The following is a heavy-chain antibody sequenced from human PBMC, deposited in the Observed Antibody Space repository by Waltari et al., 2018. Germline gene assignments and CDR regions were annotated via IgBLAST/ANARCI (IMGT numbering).Heavy chain of an antibody. D-gene: IGHD6-19*01. CDR3: ARGRYSSGWYSNFDY. Sequence: QVQLQQWGAGLLKPSETLSLTCAVYGGSFSGYYWSWIRQPPGKGLEWIGEINHSGSTNSNPSLKSRVTISVDTSKNQFSLKLSSVTAADTAVYYCARGRYSSGWYSNFDYWGQGTLVTVSS. J-gene: IGHJ4*02. CDR1: GGSFSGYY. V-gene: IGHV4-34*01. CDR2: INHSGST.